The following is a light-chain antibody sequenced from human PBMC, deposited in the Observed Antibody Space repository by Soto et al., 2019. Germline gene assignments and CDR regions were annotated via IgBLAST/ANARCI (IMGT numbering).Light chain of an antibody. CDR2: AAS. Sequence: DIQMTQSPSPLSASIGDRVTISCQASQDISSSLNWYQHKSGKAPKLLIYAASGLHSGVPSRFSGSGSGTDFTLTISSLQPEDFATYYCQQSYVTPWTFGQGTKVEIK. J-gene: IGKJ1*01. V-gene: IGKV1-39*01. CDR3: QQSYVTPWT. CDR1: QDISSS.